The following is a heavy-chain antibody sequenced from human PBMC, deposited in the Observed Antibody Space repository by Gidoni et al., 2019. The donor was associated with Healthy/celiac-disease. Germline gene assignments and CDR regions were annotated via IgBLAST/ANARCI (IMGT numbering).Heavy chain of an antibody. J-gene: IGHJ5*02. D-gene: IGHD3-10*01. CDR2: ISAYNGNT. Sequence: QVQLVQSGAEVKKPGAAVKVSCQASGYTFISYRISWVRQAPGQGLEWMGWISAYNGNTNYAQKLQGRVTMTTDTSTGTAYMELRSLRADDTAVYYCARVMTMVRRTNWFDPWGQGTLVTVSS. V-gene: IGHV1-18*01. CDR3: ARVMTMVRRTNWFDP. CDR1: GYTFISYR.